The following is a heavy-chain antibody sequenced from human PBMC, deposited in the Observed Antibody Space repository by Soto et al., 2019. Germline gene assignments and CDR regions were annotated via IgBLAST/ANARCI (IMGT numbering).Heavy chain of an antibody. J-gene: IGHJ4*02. D-gene: IGHD2-21*02. V-gene: IGHV4-34*01. CDR1: ARPFSGYY. CDR3: ASCPLAVITARKCDY. CDR2: INHSGST. Sequence: SGSLSVICAVAARPFSGYYWSWIRQPPGKGLEWIGEINHSGSTNYNPSLKSRVTISVDTSKNQFSLKLSSVTAADTAVYYCASCPLAVITARKCDYWGKGILVTVSS.